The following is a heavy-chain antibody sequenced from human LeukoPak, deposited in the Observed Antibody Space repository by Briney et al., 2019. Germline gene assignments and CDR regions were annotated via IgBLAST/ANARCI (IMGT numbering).Heavy chain of an antibody. CDR3: AKDIKTETTERYYYGMDV. Sequence: PGGSLRLSCAASGFTFDDYAMHWVRQAPGKGLEWVSLISWDGGSTYYADSVKGRFTISRDNSKNSLYLQMNSLRAEDTALYYCAKDIKTETTERYYYGMDVWGKGTTVTVSS. CDR1: GFTFDDYA. D-gene: IGHD1/OR15-1a*01. V-gene: IGHV3-43D*04. CDR2: ISWDGGST. J-gene: IGHJ6*04.